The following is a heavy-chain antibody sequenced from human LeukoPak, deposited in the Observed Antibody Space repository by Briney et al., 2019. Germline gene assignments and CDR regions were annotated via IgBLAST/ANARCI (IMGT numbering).Heavy chain of an antibody. CDR2: INTDGSST. Sequence: GGSLRLSCAASGFTFNSNWMQRVRQAPGKGLVWVSRINTDGSSTNYADSVKGRSTISRDNAKNTLFLQMNSLRVDDTAVYYCARGETLGVDWGQGTLVTVSS. J-gene: IGHJ4*02. D-gene: IGHD3-16*01. CDR3: ARGETLGVD. CDR1: GFTFNSNW. V-gene: IGHV3-74*01.